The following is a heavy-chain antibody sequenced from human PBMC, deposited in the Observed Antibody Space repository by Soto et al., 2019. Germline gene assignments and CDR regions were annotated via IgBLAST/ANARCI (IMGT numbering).Heavy chain of an antibody. Sequence: QLQLQESGPGLVKPSETLSLTCTVSGDSIGTSNYYWGWIRQPPGEGLEWIGSIHYSGSTYYNPSLTSRVAISVDPSKNQVSLKLTSVTATDVAVYYCARHPTVTPGYCHQWGQGTLVTVSS. J-gene: IGHJ1*01. CDR2: IHYSGST. D-gene: IGHD4-17*01. CDR3: ARHPTVTPGYCHQ. CDR1: GDSIGTSNYY. V-gene: IGHV4-39*01.